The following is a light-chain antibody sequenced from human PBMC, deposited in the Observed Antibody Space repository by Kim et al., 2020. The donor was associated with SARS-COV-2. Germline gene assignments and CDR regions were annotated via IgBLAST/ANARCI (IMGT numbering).Light chain of an antibody. CDR1: SLRSYY. CDR2: GQD. Sequence: ALGQTVRITCQGDSLRSYYANWYRQKPGQAPVLVIYGQDNRPSGIPDRFSGSRSGGTASLTITGAQPEDEGDYYCNSRDSSGNHLVFGGGTQLTVL. V-gene: IGLV3-19*01. J-gene: IGLJ3*02. CDR3: NSRDSSGNHLV.